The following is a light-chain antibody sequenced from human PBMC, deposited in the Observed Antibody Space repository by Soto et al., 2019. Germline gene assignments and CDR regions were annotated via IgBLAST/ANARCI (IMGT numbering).Light chain of an antibody. CDR2: GAS. J-gene: IGKJ1*01. CDR3: QQYGSSPGT. V-gene: IGKV3-20*01. CDR1: QSVSSIY. Sequence: ETVLTQSPGTLSLSPGERATLSCSASQSVSSIYLAWYQQKPGQAPRLLIYGASSRATGIPDRFSGSGSGTDFTLTISRLEPEDFAVYYCQQYGSSPGTFGQGTKVDIK.